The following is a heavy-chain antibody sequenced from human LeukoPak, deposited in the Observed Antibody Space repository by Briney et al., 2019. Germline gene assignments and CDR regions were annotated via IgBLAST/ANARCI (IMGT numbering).Heavy chain of an antibody. CDR3: ASGYDFWSGYYRAPYYYYGMDV. J-gene: IGHJ6*02. CDR1: GGTFSSYA. V-gene: IGHV1-69*13. CDR2: IIPIFGTA. D-gene: IGHD3-3*01. Sequence: GASVKASCKASGGTFSSYAISWVRQAPGQGLEWMGGIIPIFGTANYAQKFQGRVTITADESTSTAYMELSSLRSEDTAVYYCASGYDFWSGYYRAPYYYYGMDVWGQGTTVTVSS.